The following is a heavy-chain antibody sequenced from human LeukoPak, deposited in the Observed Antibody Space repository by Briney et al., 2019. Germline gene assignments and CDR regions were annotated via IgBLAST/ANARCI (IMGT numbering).Heavy chain of an antibody. Sequence: PSETLSLTCTVSGGSISSGSYYWSWIGQPAGKALEWIGRIYTSGSTNYNPSLKSRVTISVDTSKNQFSLKLSSVTAADTAVYYCARDLDYWGQGTLVTVSS. CDR3: ARDLDY. CDR2: IYTSGST. CDR1: GGSISSGSYY. J-gene: IGHJ4*02. V-gene: IGHV4-61*02.